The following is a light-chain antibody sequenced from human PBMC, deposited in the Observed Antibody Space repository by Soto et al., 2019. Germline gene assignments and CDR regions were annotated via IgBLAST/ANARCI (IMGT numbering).Light chain of an antibody. J-gene: IGLJ1*01. CDR1: SSNIGAGYD. Sequence: QSVLTQPPSVSGAPGQRVTISCTGSSSNIGAGYDVHWYQQLPGTAPKLLIYTNINRPSGVPDRFSASKSGTSASLAITGLQAEDEADYYCQTYDSSLIYVFGTGTKLTVL. CDR3: QTYDSSLIYV. V-gene: IGLV1-40*01. CDR2: TNI.